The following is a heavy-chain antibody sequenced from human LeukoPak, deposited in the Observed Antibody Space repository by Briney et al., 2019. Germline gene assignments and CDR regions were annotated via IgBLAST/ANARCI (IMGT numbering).Heavy chain of an antibody. V-gene: IGHV4-30-4*01. Sequence: SETLSLTCTVSGGSISSGDYYWSWIRQPPGKGLEWIGYIYYSGSTYYNPSLKSRVTISVDTSKNQFSLKLSSVTAADTAVYYCARDSIVATKGGYYWGQGTLVTVSS. J-gene: IGHJ4*02. D-gene: IGHD5-12*01. CDR3: ARDSIVATKGGYY. CDR2: IYYSGST. CDR1: GGSISSGDYY.